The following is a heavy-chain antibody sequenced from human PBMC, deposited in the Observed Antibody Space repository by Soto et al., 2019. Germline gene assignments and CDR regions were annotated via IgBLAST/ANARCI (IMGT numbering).Heavy chain of an antibody. D-gene: IGHD6-13*01. CDR2: IKSKTDGGTT. V-gene: IGHV3-15*07. CDR1: GFTFSKAW. J-gene: IGHJ5*02. Sequence: PGGSLRLSCAGSGFTFSKAWMNWVRQAPGKGLEWVGRIKSKTDGGTTDYAAPVKGRFTISGDDSKNTLYLQMNSLRAEDTAVYYCARDRRYSSSPNWFDPWGQGTLVTVSS. CDR3: ARDRRYSSSPNWFDP.